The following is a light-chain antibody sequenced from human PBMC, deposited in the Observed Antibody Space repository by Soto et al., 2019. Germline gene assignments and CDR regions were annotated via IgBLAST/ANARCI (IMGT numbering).Light chain of an antibody. CDR3: QQRTRWPMT. V-gene: IGKV3-15*01. CDR2: GAS. J-gene: IGKJ5*01. Sequence: MTQSRSSLSVSPGERVALSCRTSYSINSHVAWYQQKPGQAPRLLLYGASTRATGIPVRFSGSGFGTEFTLTISSLQSEDFAVYYCQQRTRWPMTFGQGRRL. CDR1: YSINSH.